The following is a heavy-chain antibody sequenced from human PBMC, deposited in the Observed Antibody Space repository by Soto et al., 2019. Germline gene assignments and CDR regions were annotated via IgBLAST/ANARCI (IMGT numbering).Heavy chain of an antibody. V-gene: IGHV4-30-4*01. Sequence: QVQLQESGPGLVKPSQTLSLTCTVSGGSISSGDYYWSWIRQPPGKGLEWIGYIYYSGTTHYTPSLKSRLTISLDTSKNQFSLKLSSVTAADTAVYYCARMRTTSNWFDPWGQGTLVTVSS. D-gene: IGHD4-17*01. CDR2: IYYSGTT. J-gene: IGHJ5*02. CDR1: GGSISSGDYY. CDR3: ARMRTTSNWFDP.